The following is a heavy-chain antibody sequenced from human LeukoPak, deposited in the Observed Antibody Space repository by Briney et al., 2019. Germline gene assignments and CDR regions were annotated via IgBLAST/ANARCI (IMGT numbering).Heavy chain of an antibody. V-gene: IGHV3-23*01. J-gene: IGHJ1*01. D-gene: IGHD3-22*01. CDR1: GFTFSSYA. Sequence: GGSLRLSCAASGFTFSSYAMSWVRQAPGKGLEWVSAISGSGGSTYYADSVKGRITISRDNSKNTLYLQMNSLRAEDTAVYYCAKINVVTPEYFQHWGQGTLVTVSS. CDR3: AKINVVTPEYFQH. CDR2: ISGSGGST.